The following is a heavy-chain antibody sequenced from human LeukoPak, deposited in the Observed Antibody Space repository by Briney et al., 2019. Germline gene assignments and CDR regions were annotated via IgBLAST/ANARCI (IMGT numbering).Heavy chain of an antibody. Sequence: PGVSLRLSCAASGFTFSSYAMSWVRQAPGKGLEWVSAISGSGGSTYYADSVKGRFTISRDNSKNTLYLQMNSLRAEDTAVYYCANLITFGGVIVPWGQGTLVTVSS. J-gene: IGHJ5*02. D-gene: IGHD3-16*01. CDR2: ISGSGGST. CDR1: GFTFSSYA. V-gene: IGHV3-23*01. CDR3: ANLITFGGVIVP.